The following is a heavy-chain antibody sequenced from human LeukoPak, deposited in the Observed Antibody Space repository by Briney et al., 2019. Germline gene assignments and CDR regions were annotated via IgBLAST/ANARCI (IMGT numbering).Heavy chain of an antibody. CDR3: ARGVTMIRGLIIGWFDL. CDR1: GYTFTSYD. Sequence: ASVTVSCTASGYTFTSYDINWVRQAPGQGLEWVGLMNPNSGNTGYAQKFQGRVTMTRNTSISTAYMELSSLRSEDTAVYYCARGVTMIRGLIIGWFDLWGQGTLVTVSS. CDR2: MNPNSGNT. V-gene: IGHV1-8*01. D-gene: IGHD3-10*01. J-gene: IGHJ5*02.